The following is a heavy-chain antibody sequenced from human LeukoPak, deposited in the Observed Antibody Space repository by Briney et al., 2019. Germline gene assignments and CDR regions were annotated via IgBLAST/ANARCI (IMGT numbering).Heavy chain of an antibody. J-gene: IGHJ4*02. Sequence: SQTLSLTCTVSGASINSGGQYWSWARQIPGKGLEWIGYIYYSGSTNYNPSLKSRVTISVDTSKNQFSLKLSSVTAADTAVYYCARDRPLKVWGQGTLVTVSS. CDR3: ARDRPLKV. CDR1: GASINSGGQY. V-gene: IGHV4-31*03. CDR2: IYYSGST.